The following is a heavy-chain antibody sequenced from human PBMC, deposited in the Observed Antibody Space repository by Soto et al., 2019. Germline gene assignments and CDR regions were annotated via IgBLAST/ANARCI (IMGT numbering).Heavy chain of an antibody. CDR2: ISAYNGNT. V-gene: IGHV1-18*01. CDR1: GYTFTSYG. J-gene: IGHJ3*02. CDR3: ASRILTGSGSYIGQDAFDI. Sequence: ASVKVSCKASGYTFTSYGISWVRQAPGQGLEWMGWISAYNGNTNYAQKLQGRVTMTTDTSTSTAYMELRSLRSDDTAVYYCASRILTGSGSYIGQDAFDIWGQGTMVTVSS. D-gene: IGHD3-10*01.